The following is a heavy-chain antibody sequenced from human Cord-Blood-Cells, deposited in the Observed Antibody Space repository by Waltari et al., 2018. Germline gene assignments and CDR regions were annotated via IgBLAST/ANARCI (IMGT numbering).Heavy chain of an antibody. D-gene: IGHD3-9*01. Sequence: QVQLQQWGAGLLKPSETLSLTCAVYGGSFSGYYWSWIRQPPGKGLEWIGEINHIASTNYNPSLKSRVTISVDTSKNQFSLKLSSVTAADTAVYYCARSYPDNYDILTGYYFDYWGQGTLVTVSS. CDR2: INHIAST. CDR3: ARSYPDNYDILTGYYFDY. CDR1: GGSFSGYY. J-gene: IGHJ4*02. V-gene: IGHV4-34*01.